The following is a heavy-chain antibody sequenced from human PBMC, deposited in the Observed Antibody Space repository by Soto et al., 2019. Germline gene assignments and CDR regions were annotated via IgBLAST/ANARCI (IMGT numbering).Heavy chain of an antibody. CDR1: GFTFSTYS. Sequence: EVQLVESGGGLVQPGGSLRLSCAASGFTFSTYSMNWVRQAPGKGLEWVSYISSSSSTIYYADSVKGRFTISRDNAKNSLYLQMNSLRDEDTAVYYCARDRRLAYCGGDCYSRFVVDYWGQGTLVTVSS. V-gene: IGHV3-48*02. CDR3: ARDRRLAYCGGDCYSRFVVDY. CDR2: ISSSSSTI. D-gene: IGHD2-21*02. J-gene: IGHJ4*02.